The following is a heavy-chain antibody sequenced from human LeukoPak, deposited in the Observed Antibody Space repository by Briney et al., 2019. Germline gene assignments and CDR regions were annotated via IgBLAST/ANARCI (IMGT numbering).Heavy chain of an antibody. Sequence: GASVTVSFKSSGGTFISYAISWVRQAPGQGLEWMGGIIPIFGTANYAQKFHGRVTTTADECTSTAYMELSSLRSEDTAVYYCASGEASRTYYFDYWGQGTLVTVSS. CDR2: IIPIFGTA. CDR1: GGTFISYA. CDR3: ASGEASRTYYFDY. D-gene: IGHD3-10*01. J-gene: IGHJ4*02. V-gene: IGHV1-69*13.